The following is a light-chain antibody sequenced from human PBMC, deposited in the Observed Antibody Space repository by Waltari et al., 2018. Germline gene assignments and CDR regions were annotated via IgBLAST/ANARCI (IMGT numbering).Light chain of an antibody. CDR2: EDT. J-gene: IGLJ2*01. CDR1: SSDAGSHNL. V-gene: IGLV2-23*01. Sequence: QSALTQPASVSGSPGQSITISCTGTSSDAGSHNLVSWYQHHPGKAPKPMIYEDTKRPSGVSKRFSGSKAGNTASLTISGLQAEDEADYYCCSYAGGTASILLGGGTKLTVL. CDR3: CSYAGGTASIL.